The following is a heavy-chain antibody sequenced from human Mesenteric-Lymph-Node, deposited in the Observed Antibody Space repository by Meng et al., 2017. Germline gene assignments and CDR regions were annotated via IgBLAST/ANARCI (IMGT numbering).Heavy chain of an antibody. J-gene: IGHJ4*02. D-gene: IGHD5-24*01. CDR2: IWSAGSNK. Sequence: GGSLRLSCAASGFTFSTYAMHWVRQAPGKGLEWVAVIWSAGSNKYYADSVKGRFTISRDDSTNTLYLQMNSLRAEDTSVYYCARDMAYYFDYWGQGTLVTVSS. CDR1: GFTFSTYA. CDR3: ARDMAYYFDY. V-gene: IGHV3-33*01.